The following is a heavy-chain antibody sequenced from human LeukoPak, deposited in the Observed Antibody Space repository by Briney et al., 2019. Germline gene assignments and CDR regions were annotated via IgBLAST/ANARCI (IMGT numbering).Heavy chain of an antibody. D-gene: IGHD6-13*01. V-gene: IGHV3-20*04. CDR1: GLTFDEYG. CDR3: ARDSGSWYRWFDP. J-gene: IGHJ5*02. CDR2: INSNGGST. Sequence: GGSLRLSCAASGLTFDEYGMSWVRQAPWKGMEWVSGINSNGGSTGYADSVKGRFTISRDNAKNSLYLQMNSLRAEDTALYYCARDSGSWYRWFDPWGQGTLVTVSS.